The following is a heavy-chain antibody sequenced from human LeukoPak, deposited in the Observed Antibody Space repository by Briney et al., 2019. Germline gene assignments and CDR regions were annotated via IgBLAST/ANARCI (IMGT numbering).Heavy chain of an antibody. CDR3: ARHVPHSEDYFHY. J-gene: IGHJ4*02. CDR1: GGSISSYY. CDR2: IYYRGST. V-gene: IGHV4-59*08. D-gene: IGHD3-3*02. Sequence: PSETLSLTCTVSGGSISSYYWSWIRQPPGKGLEWIGHIYYRGSTNYNPSLKSRVTISVDTSNNRFSLKLSSVAAADTAVYYCARHVPHSEDYFHYWGQGTLVTVSS.